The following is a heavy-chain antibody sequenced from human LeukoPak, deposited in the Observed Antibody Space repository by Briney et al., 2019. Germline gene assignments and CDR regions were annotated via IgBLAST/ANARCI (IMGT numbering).Heavy chain of an antibody. V-gene: IGHV3-23*01. Sequence: GGSLRLSCAASGFTFSSYAMSWVRQAPGKGLEWVSAISGSGGSTYYADSVKGRFTISRDNSKNTLYLQMNSLRAEDTAVYYCAKGPVGEVPAATEFDLWGQGTLVTVSS. D-gene: IGHD2-2*01. CDR2: ISGSGGST. CDR1: GFTFSSYA. CDR3: AKGPVGEVPAATEFDL. J-gene: IGHJ5*02.